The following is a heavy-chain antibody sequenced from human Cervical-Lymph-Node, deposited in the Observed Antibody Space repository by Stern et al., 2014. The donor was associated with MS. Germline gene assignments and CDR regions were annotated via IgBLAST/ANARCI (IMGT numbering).Heavy chain of an antibody. J-gene: IGHJ4*01. CDR1: AYTFTGYY. CDR2: INPHSGGA. Sequence: VQLVESGTEVKKPGASVRVSCKASAYTFTGYYLHWVRPAPGQGLEWMGWINPHSGGANYAQKFQGRVTMTRDTSINTAYLEVSSLAFDDTAVYYCAKDFFRGKSASSYPDYWGQGTLVTVSS. D-gene: IGHD4-23*01. V-gene: IGHV1-2*02. CDR3: AKDFFRGKSASSYPDY.